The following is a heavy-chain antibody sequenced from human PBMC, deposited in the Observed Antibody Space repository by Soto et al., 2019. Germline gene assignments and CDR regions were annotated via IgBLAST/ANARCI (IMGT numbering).Heavy chain of an antibody. CDR2: INGDGSNT. V-gene: IGHV3-74*01. CDR3: ASGYTDAWHSWFDP. J-gene: IGHJ5*02. D-gene: IGHD6-13*01. Sequence: GGSLRLSCTASGFTFSGSWMHWVRQAPGKELVWVSLINGDGSNTHYADSVKGRFTISRDNAKNTLFLQMNTLRREDTAVYYCASGYTDAWHSWFDPWDLGTLVTVSS. CDR1: GFTFSGSW.